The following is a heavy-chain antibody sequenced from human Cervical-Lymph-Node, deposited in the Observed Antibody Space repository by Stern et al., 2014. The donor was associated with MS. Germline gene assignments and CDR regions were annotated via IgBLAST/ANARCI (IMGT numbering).Heavy chain of an antibody. CDR1: GAPITTNH. J-gene: IGHJ4*02. V-gene: IGHV4-59*08. D-gene: IGHD4-17*01. CDR2: VHYSGTS. CDR3: ASCDGYSFAS. Sequence: KESGPGLVKPSETLSLTCVVSGAPITTNHWSWIRQSPGKGLEWIANVHYSGTSSYNPALQSRVTTAMDTSTKQFSLSLSSVTAADTAVYFCASCDGYSFASWGQGTLVTVSS.